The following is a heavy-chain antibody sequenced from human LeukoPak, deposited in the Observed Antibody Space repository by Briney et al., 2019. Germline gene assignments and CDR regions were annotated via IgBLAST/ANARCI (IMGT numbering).Heavy chain of an antibody. CDR2: IYYSGST. V-gene: IGHV4-39*01. J-gene: IGHJ4*02. CDR3: ASPPGGGSGY. D-gene: IGHD2-15*01. Sequence: PSETLSLTCTVSGGSISSSSYYWGWIRQPPGKGLEWIGSIYYSGSTYYNPSLKSRVTISGDTSKNQFSLKLSSVTAADTAVYYCASPPGGGSGYWGQGTLVTVPS. CDR1: GGSISSSSYY.